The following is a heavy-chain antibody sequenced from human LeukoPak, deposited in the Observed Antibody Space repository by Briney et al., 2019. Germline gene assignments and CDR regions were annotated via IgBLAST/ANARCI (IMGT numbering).Heavy chain of an antibody. Sequence: GGSLRLSCAASGFTFSNHWMHWVRQAPGKGLMWVSRINRDGSRTDYADSVKGRFPISRDDAKNTLYLQVNSLRAEDTAVYFCARGGSDTAMAHDYWGQGTLVTVSS. CDR1: GFTFSNHW. D-gene: IGHD5-18*01. CDR3: ARGGSDTAMAHDY. J-gene: IGHJ4*02. CDR2: INRDGSRT. V-gene: IGHV3-74*01.